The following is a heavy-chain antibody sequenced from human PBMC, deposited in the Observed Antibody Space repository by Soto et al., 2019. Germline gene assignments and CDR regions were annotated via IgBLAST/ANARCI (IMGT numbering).Heavy chain of an antibody. CDR3: ARHKSGAYCSGGSCPEFDP. CDR1: GGSISSYY. V-gene: IGHV4-59*08. D-gene: IGHD2-15*01. CDR2: IYYSGST. J-gene: IGHJ5*02. Sequence: SETLSLTCTVSGGSISSYYWSWIRQPPGKGLEWIGYIYYSGSTNYNPSLKSRVTISVDTSKNQFSLKLSSVTAADTAVYYCARHKSGAYCSGGSCPEFDPWGQGTLVTVSS.